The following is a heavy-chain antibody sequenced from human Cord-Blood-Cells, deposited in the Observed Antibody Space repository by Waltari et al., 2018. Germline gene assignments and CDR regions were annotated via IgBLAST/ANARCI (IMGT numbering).Heavy chain of an antibody. CDR1: GFTFSSYA. CDR2: ISGSGGST. Sequence: EVQLLESGGGLVQPGGSLRLSCAASGFTFSSYAMSWVRQAPGKGLEWVSSISGSGGSTYYADSVKGRFTISRDNSKYTLYLQMNSLRAEDTAVYYCAKVFRGVSSWYYFDYWGQGTLVTVSS. D-gene: IGHD6-13*01. V-gene: IGHV3-23*01. CDR3: AKVFRGVSSWYYFDY. J-gene: IGHJ4*02.